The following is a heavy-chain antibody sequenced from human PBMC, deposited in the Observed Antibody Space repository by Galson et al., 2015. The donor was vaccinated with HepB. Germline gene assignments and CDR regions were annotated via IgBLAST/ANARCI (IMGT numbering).Heavy chain of an antibody. CDR2: IVVGSGNT. V-gene: IGHV1-58*02. CDR1: GFTFTSSA. D-gene: IGHD3-22*01. Sequence: SVKVSCKASGFTFTSSAMQWVRQARGQRLEWIGWIVVGSGNTNYAQKFQERVTITRDMSTSTAYMELSSLRSEDTAVYYCAAFNQWFRAFDIWGQGTMVTVSS. J-gene: IGHJ3*02. CDR3: AAFNQWFRAFDI.